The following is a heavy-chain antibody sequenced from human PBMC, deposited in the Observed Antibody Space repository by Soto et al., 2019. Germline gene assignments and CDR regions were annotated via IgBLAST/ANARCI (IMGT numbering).Heavy chain of an antibody. Sequence: GASVKVSCKASDYTFTRYGISWVRQAPGQGLEWMGWISGDSGNTNYAQKFQGRVSITRDTSTSTAYMELSSLRSDDTAVYYCAAVLRYDSSGYSPPWGQGTMVTVSS. V-gene: IGHV1-18*01. J-gene: IGHJ3*01. CDR2: ISGDSGNT. D-gene: IGHD3-22*01. CDR3: AAVLRYDSSGYSPP. CDR1: DYTFTRYG.